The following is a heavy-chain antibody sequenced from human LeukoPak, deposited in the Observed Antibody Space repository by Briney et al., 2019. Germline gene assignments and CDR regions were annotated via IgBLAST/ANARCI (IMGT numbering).Heavy chain of an antibody. J-gene: IGHJ4*02. V-gene: IGHV1-46*01. D-gene: IGHD6-19*01. CDR2: INPSDDNR. Sequence: RGASVKVSCKASGYTLSTYYMHWVRQAPGQGLEWMGIINPSDDNRIYAQRFQGRVTMTWDTSTSTVYMELSSLTSDDTAVYFCARGGVVSMGQWLCADFWGQGALVTVSS. CDR1: GYTLSTYY. CDR3: ARGGVVSMGQWLCADF.